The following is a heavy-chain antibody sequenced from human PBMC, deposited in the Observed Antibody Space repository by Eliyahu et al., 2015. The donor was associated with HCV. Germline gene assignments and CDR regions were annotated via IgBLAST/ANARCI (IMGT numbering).Heavy chain of an antibody. CDR3: ARGDSDGEFVGYYGMDV. Sequence: EVQLVESGGGLVKPGGSLRLSCAASGFXFSSYSMNWVRQAPGKGLEWXSSISSSSSYIYYADSVKGRFTISRDNAKNSLYLQMNSLRAEDTAVYYCARGDSDGEFVGYYGMDVWGQGTTVTVSS. CDR1: GFXFSSYS. V-gene: IGHV3-21*01. CDR2: ISSSSSYI. J-gene: IGHJ6*02. D-gene: IGHD3-10*01.